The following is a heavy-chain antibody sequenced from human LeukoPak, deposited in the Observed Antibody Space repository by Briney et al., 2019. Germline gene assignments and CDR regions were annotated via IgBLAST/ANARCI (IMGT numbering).Heavy chain of an antibody. V-gene: IGHV3-21*01. CDR1: GFTFSSYS. CDR2: ISSSSTYI. CDR3: ARDPLSYGDYLDDAFDI. D-gene: IGHD4-17*01. J-gene: IGHJ3*02. Sequence: PGGSLRLSCAASGFTFSSYSMSWVRQAPGKGLEWVSSISSSSTYIYYADSVKGRFTISRDNAKNSLYLQMNSLRAEDTAVYYCARDPLSYGDYLDDAFDIWGQGTMVTVSS.